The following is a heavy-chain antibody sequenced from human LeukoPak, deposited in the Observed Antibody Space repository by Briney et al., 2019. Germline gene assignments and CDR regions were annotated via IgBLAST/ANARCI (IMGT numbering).Heavy chain of an antibody. CDR2: ISSSGSTI. Sequence: PGGSLRLSCAASGFTFSDYYMSWIRQAPGQGLEWVSYISSSGSTIYYADSVKGRFTISRDNAKNSLYLQMNSLRAEDTAVYYCARGAAMDRDAFDIWGQGTMVTVSS. CDR3: ARGAAMDRDAFDI. V-gene: IGHV3-11*01. CDR1: GFTFSDYY. J-gene: IGHJ3*02. D-gene: IGHD5-18*01.